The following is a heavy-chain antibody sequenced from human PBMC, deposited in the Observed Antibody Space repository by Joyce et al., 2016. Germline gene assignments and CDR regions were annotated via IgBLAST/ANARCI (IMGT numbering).Heavy chain of an antibody. V-gene: IGHV3-21*01. D-gene: IGHD3-16*01. CDR3: ARGGISYYYAMDV. CDR1: GSTFSSSS. CDR2: ISGTSYYI. Sequence: QLVESGGGVVKPGGSLRLSCEASGSTFSSSSMSWFRQAPGKGVEWVAAISGTSYYIFHAETGRGRFTVSRDNAKKTLYLQMNSLRAEDSAVFYCARGGISYYYAMDVWGQGTTVTVSS. J-gene: IGHJ6*02.